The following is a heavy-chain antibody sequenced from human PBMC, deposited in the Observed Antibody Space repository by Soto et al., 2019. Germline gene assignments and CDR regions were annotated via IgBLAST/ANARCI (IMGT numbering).Heavy chain of an antibody. D-gene: IGHD1-26*01. CDR3: AKTRGSGSYTISNFDV. J-gene: IGHJ2*01. V-gene: IGHV3-23*01. CDR1: GFTFSNYA. Sequence: EVQVLESGGGLVQPGGSLRLSCAASGFTFSNYAMSWVRQAPGKGLEWVSTIHGGGDYTHYTDSVKGRFTISRDNSRNTLFLQIDSLRAEDTVVDYCAKTRGSGSYTISNFDVWGRGTLVTVSS. CDR2: IHGGGDYT.